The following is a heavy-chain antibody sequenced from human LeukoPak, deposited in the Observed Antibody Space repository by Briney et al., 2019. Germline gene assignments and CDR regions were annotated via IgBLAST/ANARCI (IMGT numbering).Heavy chain of an antibody. CDR3: TTAYLYSSSWTEN. CDR2: IKSKTDGGTT. Sequence: GGSLRLSCAASGFTFSSYAMSWVRQAPGKGLEWVGRIKSKTDGGTTDYAAPVKGRFTISRDDSKNTLYLQMNSLKTEDTAVYYCTTAYLYSSSWTENWGQGTLVTVSS. V-gene: IGHV3-15*01. D-gene: IGHD6-13*01. CDR1: GFTFSSYA. J-gene: IGHJ4*02.